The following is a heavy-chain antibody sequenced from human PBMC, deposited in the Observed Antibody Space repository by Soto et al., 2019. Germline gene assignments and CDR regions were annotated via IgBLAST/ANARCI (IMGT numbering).Heavy chain of an antibody. CDR1: VPSVSTPNYY. CDR3: AREHYDFSPGYSGMDV. CDR2: VYYGGST. J-gene: IGHJ6*02. Sequence: ETLSLTCTLSVPSVSTPNYYCRWMRQSPGKGLEYIGHVYYGGSTRYNTSLKSRVTISLDTSKNQFSLRLTSVTAADTAVYYCAREHYDFSPGYSGMDVWGPGTTVNVS. V-gene: IGHV4-61*01. D-gene: IGHD3-3*01.